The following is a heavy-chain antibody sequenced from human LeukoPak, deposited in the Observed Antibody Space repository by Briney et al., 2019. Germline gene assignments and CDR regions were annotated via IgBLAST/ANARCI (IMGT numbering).Heavy chain of an antibody. J-gene: IGHJ5*02. V-gene: IGHV4-39*01. CDR3: ARLSLGLWFGESPVDP. Sequence: PSETLSLTCTVSGGSISSSSYYWGWIRQPPGTGLEWIGSIYYSGSTYYNPSLKSRVTISVDTSKNQFSLKLSSVTAADTAVYYCARLSLGLWFGESPVDPWGQGTLVTVSS. CDR2: IYYSGST. D-gene: IGHD3-10*01. CDR1: GGSISSSSYY.